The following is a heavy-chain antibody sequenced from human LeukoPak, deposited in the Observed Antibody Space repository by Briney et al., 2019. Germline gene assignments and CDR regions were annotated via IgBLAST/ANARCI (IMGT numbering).Heavy chain of an antibody. J-gene: IGHJ4*02. CDR1: GFTFSDYY. D-gene: IGHD4-17*01. Sequence: GGSLRLSCAASGFTFSDYYMNWVRQAPGKGLEWVSSISSDGSYIYYADAVHGRFTVSRDNAKYSLYLQMNSLRAEDTAVYYCVRGSYGAYDYWGQGSLVTVSS. CDR2: ISSDGSYI. V-gene: IGHV3-69-1*02. CDR3: VRGSYGAYDY.